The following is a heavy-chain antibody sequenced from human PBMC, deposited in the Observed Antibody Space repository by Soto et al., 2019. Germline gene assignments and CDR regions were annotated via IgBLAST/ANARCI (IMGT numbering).Heavy chain of an antibody. CDR2: IKSKTDGGTT. CDR1: GFTFSNAW. J-gene: IGHJ6*02. V-gene: IGHV3-15*01. CDR3: TTDLSPYIVVVPAAGMDV. Sequence: LRLSCAASGFTFSNAWMSWVRQAPGKGLEWVGRIKSKTDGGTTDYAAPVKGRFTISRDDSKNTLYLQMNSLKTEDTAVYYCTTDLSPYIVVVPAAGMDVWGQGTTVTVYS. D-gene: IGHD2-2*01.